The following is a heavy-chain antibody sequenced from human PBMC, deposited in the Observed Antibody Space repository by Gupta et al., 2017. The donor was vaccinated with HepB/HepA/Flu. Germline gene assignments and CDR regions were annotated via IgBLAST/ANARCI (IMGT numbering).Heavy chain of an antibody. D-gene: IGHD3-3*01. CDR3: AKDMARFLEWLTTDAFDI. V-gene: IGHV3-9*01. CDR1: GFTFDDYA. J-gene: IGHJ3*02. CDR2: ISWNSGSI. Sequence: EVQLVESGGGWVQPGRSPRLSCSASGFTFDDYAMHWFRQAPGKGLEWVSGISWNSGSIGYADSVKGRFTISRDNAKNSLYLQMNSLRAEDTALYYCAKDMARFLEWLTTDAFDIWGQGTMVTVSS.